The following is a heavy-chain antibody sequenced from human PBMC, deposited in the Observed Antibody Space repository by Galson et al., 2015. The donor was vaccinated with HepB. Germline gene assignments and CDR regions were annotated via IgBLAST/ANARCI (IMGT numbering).Heavy chain of an antibody. Sequence: SLRLSCAASGFTFSSYSMNWVRQAPGKGLEWVSYISSSSSTIYYADSVKGRFTISRDNAKNSLYLQMNSLRAEDTAVYYCAREIVVVTALAYYYYGMDVWGQGTTVTVSS. D-gene: IGHD2-21*02. CDR1: GFTFSSYS. J-gene: IGHJ6*02. CDR2: ISSSSSTI. CDR3: AREIVVVTALAYYYYGMDV. V-gene: IGHV3-48*01.